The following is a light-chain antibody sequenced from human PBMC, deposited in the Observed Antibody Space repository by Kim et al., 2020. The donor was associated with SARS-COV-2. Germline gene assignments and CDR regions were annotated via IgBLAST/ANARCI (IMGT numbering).Light chain of an antibody. CDR3: NSRGSNDNVL. Sequence: SSELTQEPAVSVALGQTVRITCPGDSLRSYYATWYQQKQGQAPIVVIYGNNNRPSGIPDRFSGSSSGDTASLTITGSQAGDEADYYCNSRGSNDNVLFGG. CDR2: GNN. J-gene: IGLJ2*01. CDR1: SLRSYY. V-gene: IGLV3-19*01.